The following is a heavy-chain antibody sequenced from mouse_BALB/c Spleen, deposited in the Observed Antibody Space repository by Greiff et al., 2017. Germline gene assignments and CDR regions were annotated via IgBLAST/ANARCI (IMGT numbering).Heavy chain of an antibody. CDR3: ARRGLARAFYYAMDY. CDR1: GYSFTGYF. CDR2: INPYNGDT. Sequence: EVKLQQSGPELVKPGASVKISCKASGYSFTGYFMNWVMQSHGKSLEWIGRINPYNGDTFYNQKFKGKATLTVDKSSSTAHMELRSLASEDSAVYYCARRGLARAFYYAMDYWGQGTSVTVSS. D-gene: IGHD3-1*01. J-gene: IGHJ4*01. V-gene: IGHV1-20*02.